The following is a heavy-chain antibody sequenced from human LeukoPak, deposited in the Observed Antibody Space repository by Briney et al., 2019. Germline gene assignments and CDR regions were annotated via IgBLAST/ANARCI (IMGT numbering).Heavy chain of an antibody. D-gene: IGHD6-19*01. Sequence: ASVKVSCKASGYTFTSYDINWVRQATGQGLEWMGWMNPNSGNTGYAQTFQGRVTITRNSSIDTAYMELSSLRSEDTAVYYCARIGVAGDFDFWGQGTLVTVSS. CDR1: GYTFTSYD. V-gene: IGHV1-8*01. J-gene: IGHJ4*02. CDR2: MNPNSGNT. CDR3: ARIGVAGDFDF.